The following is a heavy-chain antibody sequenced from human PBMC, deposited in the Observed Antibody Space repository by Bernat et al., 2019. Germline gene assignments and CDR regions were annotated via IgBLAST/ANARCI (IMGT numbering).Heavy chain of an antibody. CDR3: ARVMITFGGVIESFDY. D-gene: IGHD3-16*02. Sequence: EVQLLESGGGLVQPGGSLRLSCAASGFTFSSYAMSWVRQAPGKRLKWISAISGSGCSTYYADSVKGRFTISRDMSKNTLYLQMSSLRAEDTAVYYCARVMITFGGVIESFDYWGQGTLVTVSS. J-gene: IGHJ4*02. CDR2: ISGSGCST. V-gene: IGHV3-23*01. CDR1: GFTFSSYA.